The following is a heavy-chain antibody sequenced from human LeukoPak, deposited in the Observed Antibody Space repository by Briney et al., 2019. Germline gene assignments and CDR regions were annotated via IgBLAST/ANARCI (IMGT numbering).Heavy chain of an antibody. D-gene: IGHD2-2*01. CDR1: GFTFSSYW. V-gene: IGHV4-39*01. CDR3: ARQGGCSSNSCYSNFDY. CDR2: LYYTGST. Sequence: GSLRLPCAASGFTFSSYWMSWVRQAPGKGLEWIGSLYYTGSTYYNPSLKSRVTISVDTSKNQFSLKLGSVTAADTAVYYCARQGGCSSNSCYSNFDYWGQGTLVTVSS. J-gene: IGHJ4*02.